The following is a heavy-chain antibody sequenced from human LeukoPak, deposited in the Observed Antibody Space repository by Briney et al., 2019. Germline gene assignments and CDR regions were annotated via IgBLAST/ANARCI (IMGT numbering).Heavy chain of an antibody. Sequence: ASVKVSCKASGYTFTSYDINWVRQATGQGLEWMGWMNPNSGNTGYAQKFQGRVTMTRNTSISTAYMELSSLRSEDTAVYYCARAADSSSWSYYYYYGMDVWGQGTTVTVSS. D-gene: IGHD6-13*01. J-gene: IGHJ6*02. CDR3: ARAADSSSWSYYYYYGMDV. CDR2: MNPNSGNT. V-gene: IGHV1-8*01. CDR1: GYTFTSYD.